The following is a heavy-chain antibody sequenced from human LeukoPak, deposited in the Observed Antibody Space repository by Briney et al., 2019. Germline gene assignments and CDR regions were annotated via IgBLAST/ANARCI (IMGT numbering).Heavy chain of an antibody. CDR3: AKSRAYGYNLIDY. CDR1: GFTFSSYA. V-gene: IGHV3-23*01. J-gene: IGHJ4*02. D-gene: IGHD5-24*01. CDR2: ISGSGGST. Sequence: GGSLRLSCAASGFTFSSYAMSWVRQAPGKGLEWVSAISGSGGSTYYADSVKGRFTFSRDNSKNTLYLQMNSLRAEDTAVYYCAKSRAYGYNLIDYWGQGTLVTVSS.